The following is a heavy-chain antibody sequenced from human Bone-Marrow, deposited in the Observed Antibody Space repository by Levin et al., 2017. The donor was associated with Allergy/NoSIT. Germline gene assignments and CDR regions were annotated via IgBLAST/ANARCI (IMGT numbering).Heavy chain of an antibody. CDR3: ARVYDSSGYYSGRWFDP. Sequence: KVSCKGSGYSFTSYWIGWVRQMPGKGLEWMGIIYPGDSDTRYSPSFQGQVTISADKSISTAYLQWSSLKASDTAMYYCARVYDSSGYYSGRWFDPWGQGTLVTVSS. CDR1: GYSFTSYW. J-gene: IGHJ5*02. D-gene: IGHD3-22*01. CDR2: IYPGDSDT. V-gene: IGHV5-51*01.